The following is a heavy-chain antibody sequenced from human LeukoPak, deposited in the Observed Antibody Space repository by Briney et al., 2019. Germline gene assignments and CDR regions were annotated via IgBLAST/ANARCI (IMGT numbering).Heavy chain of an antibody. J-gene: IGHJ4*02. CDR3: AREAVAGIIDY. Sequence: GGSLRLSCAASGFTFSSYWMHWVRQAPGKGLVWVSRINSDGRSRSYAESAKGRFTISRDNAKNTLYLQMHSLRAEDTAVYYCAREAVAGIIDYWGQGTLVTVSS. V-gene: IGHV3-74*01. CDR2: INSDGRSR. D-gene: IGHD6-19*01. CDR1: GFTFSSYW.